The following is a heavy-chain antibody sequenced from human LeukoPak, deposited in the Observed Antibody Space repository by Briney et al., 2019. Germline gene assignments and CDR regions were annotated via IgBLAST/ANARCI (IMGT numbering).Heavy chain of an antibody. V-gene: IGHV3-21*01. CDR2: ISSSSSYI. J-gene: IGHJ4*02. Sequence: GGSLRLSCAASGFTFDDYGMSWVRQAPGKGLEWVSSISSSSSYIYYADSVKGRFTISRDNAKNSLYLQMNSLRAEDTAVYYCARDVFGYSSNWGQGTLVTVSS. D-gene: IGHD6-13*01. CDR3: ARDVFGYSSN. CDR1: GFTFDDYG.